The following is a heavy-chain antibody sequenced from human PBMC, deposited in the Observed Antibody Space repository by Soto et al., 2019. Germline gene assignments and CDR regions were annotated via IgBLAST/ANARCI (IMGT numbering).Heavy chain of an antibody. CDR3: AMLGGWSGGSSGMDV. J-gene: IGHJ6*02. CDR1: GFIVSTIY. V-gene: IGHV3-66*01. D-gene: IGHD6-19*01. Sequence: PGGSLRLSCAASGFIVSTIYMSWVRQAPGKGLEWVSTIYADGRTYYAASVKGRFTISRDDSKNSLYLQMNSLKSEDTAVYYCAMLGGWSGGSSGMDVWGQGTTVTVSS. CDR2: IYADGRT.